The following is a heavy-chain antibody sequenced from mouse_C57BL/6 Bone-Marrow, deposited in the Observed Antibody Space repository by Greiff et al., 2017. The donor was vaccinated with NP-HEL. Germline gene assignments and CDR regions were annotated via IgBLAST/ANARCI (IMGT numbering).Heavy chain of an antibody. J-gene: IGHJ4*01. CDR1: GYTFTSYW. CDR2: IDPSDSYT. V-gene: IGHV1-59*01. CDR3: ATKLFYAMDY. Sequence: QVQLKQPGAELVRPGTSVKLSCKASGYTFTSYWMHWVKQRPGQGLEWIGVIDPSDSYTNYNQKFKGKATLTVDTSSSTAYMQLSSLTSEDSAVYYCATKLFYAMDYWGQGTSVTVSS.